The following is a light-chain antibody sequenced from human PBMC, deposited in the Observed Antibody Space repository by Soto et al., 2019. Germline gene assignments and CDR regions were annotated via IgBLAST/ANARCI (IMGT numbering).Light chain of an antibody. V-gene: IGKV3-20*01. J-gene: IGKJ1*01. Sequence: EIVLTQSPGTLSLSPGERATLSCRANQSVTSNYLAWYQQKPGQAPRLLIYVASSRATGIPDGFSGSGSGTEFTLTISRLEPEDFAVYYCQQYGSARTFGQGTKVEL. CDR1: QSVTSNY. CDR2: VAS. CDR3: QQYGSART.